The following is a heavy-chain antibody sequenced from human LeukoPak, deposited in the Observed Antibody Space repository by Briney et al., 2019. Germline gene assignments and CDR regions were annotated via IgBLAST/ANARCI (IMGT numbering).Heavy chain of an antibody. CDR2: IIPIFGTA. Sequence: GASVKVSCKASGGTFSSYAISWVRRAPGQGLEWMGGIIPIFGTANYAQKFQGRVTITTDESTSTAYMELSSLRSEDTAVYYCARSRPGGFSGRNFEYFQHWGQGTLVTVSS. CDR1: GGTFSSYA. CDR3: ARSRPGGFSGRNFEYFQH. D-gene: IGHD5-12*01. V-gene: IGHV1-69*05. J-gene: IGHJ1*01.